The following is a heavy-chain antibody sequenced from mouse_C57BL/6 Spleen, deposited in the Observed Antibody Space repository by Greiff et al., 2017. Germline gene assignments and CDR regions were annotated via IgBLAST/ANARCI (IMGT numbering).Heavy chain of an antibody. V-gene: IGHV1-4*01. CDR2: INPSSGYT. CDR1: GYTFTSYT. Sequence: QVQLQQSGAELARPGASVKMSCKASGYTFTSYTMHWVKQRPGQGLEWIGYINPSSGYTKYNQKFKDKATLTADKSSSTAYMQLSSLTSEDSAVYYCARSLIYYDYPYAMDYWGQGTSVTVSS. CDR3: ARSLIYYDYPYAMDY. J-gene: IGHJ4*01. D-gene: IGHD2-4*01.